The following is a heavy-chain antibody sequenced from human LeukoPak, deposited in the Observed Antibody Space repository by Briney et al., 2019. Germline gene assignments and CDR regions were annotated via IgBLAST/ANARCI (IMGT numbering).Heavy chain of an antibody. CDR3: ARDEDYYDSSGYQDAFDI. D-gene: IGHD3-22*01. J-gene: IGHJ3*02. Sequence: GSSVKVSCKASRGTFISYAISWVRRAPGQGLEWMGGIIPIFGTANYAQKFQGRVTITADESTSTAYMELSSLRSEDTAVYYCARDEDYYDSSGYQDAFDIWGQGTMVTVSS. CDR2: IIPIFGTA. CDR1: RGTFISYA. V-gene: IGHV1-69*01.